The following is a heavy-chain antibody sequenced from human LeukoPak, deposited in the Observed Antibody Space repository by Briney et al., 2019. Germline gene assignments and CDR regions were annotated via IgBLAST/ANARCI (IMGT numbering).Heavy chain of an antibody. V-gene: IGHV1-18*01. CDR3: ARVNSSSWIPGSPRWFDP. CDR1: GYTFTSYG. D-gene: IGHD6-13*01. CDR2: ISAYNGNT. J-gene: IGHJ5*02. Sequence: ASVKVSCKASGYTFTSYGISWVRQAPGQGLEWMGWISAYNGNTNYAQKLQGRVTMTTDTSTSTAYMELRSLRSDDTAVYYCARVNSSSWIPGSPRWFDPWGQGTLVAVSS.